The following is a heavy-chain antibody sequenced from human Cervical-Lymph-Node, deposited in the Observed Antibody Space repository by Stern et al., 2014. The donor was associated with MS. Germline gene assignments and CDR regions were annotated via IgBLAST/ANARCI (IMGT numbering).Heavy chain of an antibody. CDR3: ARGGIAAAIDF. CDR2: IGTAGDT. Sequence: EDQLVESGGGLAQPGGSLRLSCVASGFSFSNHDMHWVRQGAGKGLEWVSNIGTAGDTWYPDSVKGRFTISRDDAKTSLYLQMNSLRAGDTAVYYCARGGIAAAIDFWGQGTLVIVSS. J-gene: IGHJ4*02. D-gene: IGHD6-13*01. V-gene: IGHV3-13*01. CDR1: GFSFSNHD.